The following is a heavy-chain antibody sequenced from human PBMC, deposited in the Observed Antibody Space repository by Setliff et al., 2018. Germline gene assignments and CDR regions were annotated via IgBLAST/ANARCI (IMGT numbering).Heavy chain of an antibody. Sequence: SETLSLTCTVSGGPVTRTTTFWGWVRQTPGKGLEWIGGTYDSGSTYYNPSLNSRVTISEDTSKNQFSLKLTSVTAADAAVYYCARAAVTSGARADYFDNWGRGTLVTVSS. V-gene: IGHV4-39*07. D-gene: IGHD4-17*01. CDR3: ARAAVTSGARADYFDN. CDR2: TYDSGST. CDR1: GGPVTRTTTF. J-gene: IGHJ4*02.